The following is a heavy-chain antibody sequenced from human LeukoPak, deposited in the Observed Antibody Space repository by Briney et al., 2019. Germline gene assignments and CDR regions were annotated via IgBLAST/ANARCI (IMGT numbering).Heavy chain of an antibody. CDR3: ARVDYNYGDYVALIFDY. J-gene: IGHJ4*02. V-gene: IGHV3-21*01. D-gene: IGHD4-17*01. CDR2: ISSSSSYI. CDR1: GFTFSSYS. Sequence: GGSLRLSCAASGFTFSSYSMNWVRQAPGKGLEWVSSISSSSSYIYYADSVKGRFTISRDNAKNSLYLQMNSLRAEDTAVYYCARVDYNYGDYVALIFDYWGQGTLVTVSS.